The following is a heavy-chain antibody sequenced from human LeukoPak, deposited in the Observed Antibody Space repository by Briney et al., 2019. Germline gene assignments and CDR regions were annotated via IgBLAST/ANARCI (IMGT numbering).Heavy chain of an antibody. Sequence: PGGSLSLSCAASGFTFSSYSMNWVRQAPGKGLEWVSSISSSSSYIYYADSVKGRFTISRDNAKNSLYLQMNSLRAEDTAVYYCARARMYYDILTGYYPYYWGQGTLVTVSS. D-gene: IGHD3-9*01. CDR2: ISSSSSYI. J-gene: IGHJ4*02. V-gene: IGHV3-21*01. CDR1: GFTFSSYS. CDR3: ARARMYYDILTGYYPYY.